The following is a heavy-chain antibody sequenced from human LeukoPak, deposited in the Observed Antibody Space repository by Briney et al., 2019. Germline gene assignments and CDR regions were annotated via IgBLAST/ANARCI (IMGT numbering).Heavy chain of an antibody. CDR3: ACGVDFSSGSKRGFDY. Sequence: GGSLRLSCAAPGFTFSSYSMNWVRQAPGKGLEWVSYMSRSSDTIYYADSVKGRFTISRDNAKSSLFLQMNSLRAEDTAIYYCACGVDFSSGSKRGFDYWGLGTLVTVSS. CDR2: MSRSSDTI. J-gene: IGHJ4*02. CDR1: GFTFSSYS. V-gene: IGHV3-48*01. D-gene: IGHD3-3*01.